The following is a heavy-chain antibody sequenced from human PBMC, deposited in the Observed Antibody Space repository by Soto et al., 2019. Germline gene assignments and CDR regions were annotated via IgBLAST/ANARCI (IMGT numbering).Heavy chain of an antibody. CDR2: NYYSGTT. V-gene: IGHV4-59*01. Sequence: AETLSLTCAVSGVSISSYYWSWIRQPPGKGLEWIGYNYYSGTTNYNPSLKSRVTISVDTSKNQFSLRLTSVTAADTAVYYCVREAYIGYGHAIDHWGKGPLVTVSS. CDR1: GVSISSYY. D-gene: IGHD5-12*01. J-gene: IGHJ4*02. CDR3: VREAYIGYGHAIDH.